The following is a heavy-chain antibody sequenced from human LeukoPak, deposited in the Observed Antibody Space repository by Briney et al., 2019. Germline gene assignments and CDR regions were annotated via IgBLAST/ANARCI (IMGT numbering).Heavy chain of an antibody. Sequence: TGGSLRLSCAASGFTFSSYEMNWVRQAPGKGLEWVSYISSSGSTIYHADSVKGRFTISRDNAKNSLYLQRNSRRAEDTAVYYWASREYCSGGSCKGFDPWGQGTLVTVSS. V-gene: IGHV3-48*03. CDR2: ISSSGSTI. J-gene: IGHJ5*02. D-gene: IGHD2-15*01. CDR1: GFTFSSYE. CDR3: ASREYCSGGSCKGFDP.